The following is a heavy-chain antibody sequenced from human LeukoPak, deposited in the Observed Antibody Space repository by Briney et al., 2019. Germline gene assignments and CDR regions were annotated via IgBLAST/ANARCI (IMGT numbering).Heavy chain of an antibody. D-gene: IGHD3-22*01. CDR1: GFTFSSYS. V-gene: IGHV3-21*01. CDR3: ARDRGPYYDSSGQSDY. J-gene: IGHJ4*02. CDR2: ISSSSSYI. Sequence: GGSLRLSCAAYGFTFSSYSMNWDRQAPGKGLEWVSSISSSSSYIYYADSVKGRFTISRDNAKNSLYLQMNSLRAEDTAVYYCARDRGPYYDSSGQSDYWGQGTLVTVSS.